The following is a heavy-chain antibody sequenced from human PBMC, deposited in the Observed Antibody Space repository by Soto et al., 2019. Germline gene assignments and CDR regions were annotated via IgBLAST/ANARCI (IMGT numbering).Heavy chain of an antibody. D-gene: IGHD3-3*01. CDR2: IYWDGDK. CDR3: AHRATMTIFGLIIDNASWFDP. V-gene: IGHV2-5*02. Sequence: QINLIESGPTLVKPTQTLTLTCTFSGFSLSTSGAAVGWVRQPPGRALEWLALIYWDGDKRYNASLGNRLTITKDTSIKQLVLTLTNVDPADTATYYCAHRATMTIFGLIIDNASWFDPWGQGTRVIVSS. J-gene: IGHJ5*02. CDR1: GFSLSTSGAA.